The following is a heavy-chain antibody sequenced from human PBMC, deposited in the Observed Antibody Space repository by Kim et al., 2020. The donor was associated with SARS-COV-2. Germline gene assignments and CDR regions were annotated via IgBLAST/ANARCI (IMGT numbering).Heavy chain of an antibody. V-gene: IGHV1-2*02. CDR3: ARDLGLGGIVVVPAAPRYWYFDL. CDR2: INPNSGGT. CDR1: GYTFTGYY. D-gene: IGHD2-2*01. J-gene: IGHJ2*01. Sequence: ASVKVSCKASGYTFTGYYMHWVRQAPGQGLEWMGWINPNSGGTNYAQKFQGRVTMTRDTSISTAYMELSRLRSDDTAVYYCARDLGLGGIVVVPAAPRYWYFDLWGRGTLVTVSS.